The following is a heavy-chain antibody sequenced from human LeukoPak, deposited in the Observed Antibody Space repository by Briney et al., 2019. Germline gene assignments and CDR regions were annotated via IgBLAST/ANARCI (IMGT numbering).Heavy chain of an antibody. CDR1: GFTFSSYA. V-gene: IGHV3-23*01. CDR3: AKVGYGDYFSWFDP. CDR2: ISGSGGST. J-gene: IGHJ5*02. Sequence: GGSLRLSCAASGFTFSSYAMSWVRQARGKGLEWVSDISGSGGSTYYADSVKGRLTISRDNSKNTLYLQMNSLRAEDTAVYYCAKVGYGDYFSWFDPWGQGTLVTVSS. D-gene: IGHD4-17*01.